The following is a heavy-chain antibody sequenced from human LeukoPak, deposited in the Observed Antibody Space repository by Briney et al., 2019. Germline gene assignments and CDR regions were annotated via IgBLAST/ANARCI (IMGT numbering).Heavy chain of an antibody. CDR2: IDSGGST. Sequence: PGGSLRLSCAASDFTVSSKYMSWVRQAPGKGLEWVSVIDSGGSTYYADSVKGRFTISRDNSKNTLYLQMNSLRAEDTAVYYCAKDLGVVVVAATLQADAFDIWGQGTMVTVSS. J-gene: IGHJ3*02. D-gene: IGHD2-15*01. CDR1: DFTVSSKY. V-gene: IGHV3-53*01. CDR3: AKDLGVVVVAATLQADAFDI.